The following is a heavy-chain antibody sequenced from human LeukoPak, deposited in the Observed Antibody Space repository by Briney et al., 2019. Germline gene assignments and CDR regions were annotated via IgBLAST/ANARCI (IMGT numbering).Heavy chain of an antibody. D-gene: IGHD3-16*01. CDR3: ARGAAFWFDP. V-gene: IGHV4-59*01. CDR2: IYDSGTT. Sequence: SETVSLTCTVSGGSLSSYYWSWIRQPPGKGLEWIGYIYDSGTTNYNPSLKSRVTISIDTSTNQFSLKLSSVTAADTAMYYCARGAAFWFDPWGQGTLVTVSS. CDR1: GGSLSSYY. J-gene: IGHJ5*02.